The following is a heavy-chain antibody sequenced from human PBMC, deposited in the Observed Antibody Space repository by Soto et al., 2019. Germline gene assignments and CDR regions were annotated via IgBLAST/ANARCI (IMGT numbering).Heavy chain of an antibody. J-gene: IGHJ4*02. CDR3: ARDLPRNSSGWSPVNY. Sequence: QVQLVESGGGVVQPGRSLRLSCAASGFTFSSYAMHWVRQAPGKGLEWVAVISYDGSNKYYADSVKGRFTISRDNSKNTLYLHMTSLRAENTAVYYCARDLPRNSSGWSPVNYWGQGTLVTVSS. D-gene: IGHD6-19*01. V-gene: IGHV3-30-3*01. CDR1: GFTFSSYA. CDR2: ISYDGSNK.